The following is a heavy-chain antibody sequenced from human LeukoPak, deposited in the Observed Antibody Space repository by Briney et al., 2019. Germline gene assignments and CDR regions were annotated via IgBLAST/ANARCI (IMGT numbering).Heavy chain of an antibody. CDR3: ARAFYSSSWNHKEDFFDY. Sequence: SQTLSLTCAISGDSVSSNSAAWNWIRQSPSRGLEWLGRTYYRSKWYNEYAVSVKSRIIINPDTSKNQFSLQLNSVTPEDTAVYYCARAFYSSSWNHKEDFFDYWGQGTLVTVSS. V-gene: IGHV6-1*01. D-gene: IGHD6-13*01. J-gene: IGHJ4*02. CDR1: GDSVSSNSAA. CDR2: TYYRSKWYN.